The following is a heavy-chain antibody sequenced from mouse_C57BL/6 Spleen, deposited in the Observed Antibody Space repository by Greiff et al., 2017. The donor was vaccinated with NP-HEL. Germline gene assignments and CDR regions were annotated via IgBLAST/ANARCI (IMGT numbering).Heavy chain of an antibody. Sequence: VQLQQSGAELVRPGASVKLSCTASGFNIKDDYMHWVKQRPEQGLEWIGWIDPENGDTEYASKFQGKATITADTSSNTAYLQLSSLTSEDTAVYYCTTGGAAQAFDYWGQGTTLTVSS. V-gene: IGHV14-4*01. D-gene: IGHD3-2*02. J-gene: IGHJ2*01. CDR3: TTGGAAQAFDY. CDR1: GFNIKDDY. CDR2: IDPENGDT.